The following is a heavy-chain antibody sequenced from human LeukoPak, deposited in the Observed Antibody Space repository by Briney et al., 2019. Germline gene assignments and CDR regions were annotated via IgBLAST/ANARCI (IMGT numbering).Heavy chain of an antibody. D-gene: IGHD5-12*01. J-gene: IGHJ4*02. V-gene: IGHV3-33*01. Sequence: PGGSLRLSCAASGFTFSSYGMHWVRQAPGKGLEWVAVIWYDGSNKYYADSVKGRFTISRDNSKNTLYLQMNSLRAEDTAVYYCASLYGGYDSFDYWGQGTLVTVSS. CDR3: ASLYGGYDSFDY. CDR1: GFTFSSYG. CDR2: IWYDGSNK.